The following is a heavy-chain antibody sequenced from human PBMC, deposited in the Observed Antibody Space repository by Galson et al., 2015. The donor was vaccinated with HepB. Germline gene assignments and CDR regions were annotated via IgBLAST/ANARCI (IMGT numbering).Heavy chain of an antibody. J-gene: IGHJ4*02. CDR3: AKSTKYSDYGTDDY. D-gene: IGHD4-11*01. CDR2: VSGSGGST. V-gene: IGHV3-23*01. CDR1: GFTFSNYA. Sequence: SLRLSCAASGFTFSNYAMSWVRQTPGKGLEWVSRVSGSGGSTYYADSVKGRFTISRDNSKSTVYLQMNNLRVEDTAIYYCAKSTKYSDYGTDDYWGQGTLVTVSS.